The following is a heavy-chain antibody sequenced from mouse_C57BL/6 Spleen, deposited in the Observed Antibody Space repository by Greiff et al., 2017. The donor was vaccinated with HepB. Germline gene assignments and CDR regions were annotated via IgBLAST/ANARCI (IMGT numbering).Heavy chain of an antibody. CDR2: INPNNGGT. D-gene: IGHD1-1*01. CDR3: ARSRFYYYGSRNYAMDY. Sequence: EVQLQQSGPELVKPGASVKISCKASGYTFTDYYMNWVKQSHGKSLEWIGDINPNNGGTSYNQKFKGKATLTVDKSSSTAYMELRSLTSEDSAVYYCARSRFYYYGSRNYAMDYWGQGTSVTVSS. CDR1: GYTFTDYY. J-gene: IGHJ4*01. V-gene: IGHV1-26*01.